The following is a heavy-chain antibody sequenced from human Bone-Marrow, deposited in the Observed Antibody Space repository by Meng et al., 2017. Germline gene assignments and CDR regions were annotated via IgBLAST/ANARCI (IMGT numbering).Heavy chain of an antibody. CDR3: ARGPPGDFDY. V-gene: IGHV4-59*01. CDR2: IYYSGST. CDR1: GGSISSYY. Sequence: SETLSLTCTVSGGSISSYYWSWIRQPPGKGLEWIGYIYYSGSTNYNPSLKSRVTISVDTSKNQFSLKLSSVTAADTAVYYCARGPPGDFDYWGQGTLVTVSS. J-gene: IGHJ4*02. D-gene: IGHD4-17*01.